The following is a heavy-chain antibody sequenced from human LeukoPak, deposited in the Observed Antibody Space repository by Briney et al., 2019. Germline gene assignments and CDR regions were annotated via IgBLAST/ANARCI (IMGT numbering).Heavy chain of an antibody. CDR2: INPQSGAT. Sequence: ASVKVSCKASGYIFTGVYIHWVRRAPGQGLEWMAWINPQSGATNYAQKFQGRVTMSRDMSINTAYMEVTSLRFDDTAVYYCARGGDDSGLYFAYWGQGTLVTVSS. J-gene: IGHJ4*02. V-gene: IGHV1-2*02. CDR3: ARGGDDSGLYFAY. D-gene: IGHD3-22*01. CDR1: GYIFTGVY.